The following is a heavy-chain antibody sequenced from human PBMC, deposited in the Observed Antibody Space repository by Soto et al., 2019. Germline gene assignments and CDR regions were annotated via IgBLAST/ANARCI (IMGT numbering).Heavy chain of an antibody. Sequence: QVQLVESGGGVVQPGRSLRLSCAASGFTFSSYAMHWVRQAPGKGLEWVAVISYDGSNKYYADSVKGRFTISRDNSKNTLYLQMNSLRAEDTAVYYCARDFISGWFDPWGQGTLVTVSS. CDR1: GFTFSSYA. CDR3: ARDFISGWFDP. CDR2: ISYDGSNK. J-gene: IGHJ5*02. D-gene: IGHD1-26*01. V-gene: IGHV3-30-3*01.